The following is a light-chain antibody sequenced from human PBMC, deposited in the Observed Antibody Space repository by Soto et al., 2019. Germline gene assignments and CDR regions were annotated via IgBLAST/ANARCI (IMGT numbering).Light chain of an antibody. Sequence: DIQLTQSPSFLSASVGDRVTITCRASQGISSYLAWYQQKPGKAPKLLIYAASTLQSGVPSRFSGSGSGTEFTLTISSLQPEDFATYYCLQHSHYPFTFGQGTRLEI. V-gene: IGKV1-9*01. CDR2: AAS. CDR3: LQHSHYPFT. J-gene: IGKJ2*01. CDR1: QGISSY.